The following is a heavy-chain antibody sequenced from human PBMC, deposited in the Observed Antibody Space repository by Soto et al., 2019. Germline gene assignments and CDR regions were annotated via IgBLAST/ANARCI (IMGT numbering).Heavy chain of an antibody. J-gene: IGHJ4*02. CDR2: IGVSGDTT. Sequence: EVQLLESGGGLVQPGGSLRLSCAASGFTFSSYAMSWVRQAPGKGLEWVSAIGVSGDTTYYADYVKGRFTISRDNSKNTLYLQMGSLRAEETAVYYCSKVRRFGELRSLYWCQGTLVTVSS. D-gene: IGHD3-10*01. CDR1: GFTFSSYA. V-gene: IGHV3-23*01. CDR3: SKVRRFGELRSLY.